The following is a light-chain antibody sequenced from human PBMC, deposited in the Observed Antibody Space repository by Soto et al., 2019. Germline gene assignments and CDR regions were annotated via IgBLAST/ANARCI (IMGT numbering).Light chain of an antibody. CDR2: NNN. V-gene: IGLV1-44*01. J-gene: IGLJ2*01. CDR1: RSNIGSQV. CDR3: ATWDDNVDGSL. Sequence: QYVLTQPPSASGAPGQRVTISCSGTRSNIGSQVVQWFQHLPGTAPKLLIQNNNERPSGVPDRFSGSKSGTSASLAISGLQSEDEGDYYCATWDDNVDGSLFGGGTKHTVL.